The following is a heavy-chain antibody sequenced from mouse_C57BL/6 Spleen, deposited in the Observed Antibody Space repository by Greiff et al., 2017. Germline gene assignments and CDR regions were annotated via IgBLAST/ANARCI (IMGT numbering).Heavy chain of an antibody. CDR2: ISSGGDYI. J-gene: IGHJ4*01. CDR3: TRDEGTAQATGAMDY. D-gene: IGHD3-2*02. V-gene: IGHV5-9-1*02. Sequence: DVKLVEPGEGLVKPGGSLKLSCAASGFTFSSYAMSWVRQTPEKRLEWVAYISSGGDYIYYADTVKGRFTISRDNARNTLYLQMSSLKSEDTAMYYCTRDEGTAQATGAMDYWGQGTSVTVSS. CDR1: GFTFSSYA.